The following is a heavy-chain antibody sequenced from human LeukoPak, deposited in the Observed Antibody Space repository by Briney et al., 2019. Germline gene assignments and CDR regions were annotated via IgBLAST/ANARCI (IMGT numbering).Heavy chain of an antibody. V-gene: IGHV1-2*02. Sequence: GASVKVSCKXSGYTFTGYYMHWVRQAPGQGPEWMGWINPNNGGTNNAQKFQGRVTMTRDTSISTAYMELSRLRSDDTAVYYCAIGDLGYCSSTSCLEYWGQGTLVTVSS. J-gene: IGHJ4*02. D-gene: IGHD2-2*01. CDR1: GYTFTGYY. CDR2: INPNNGGT. CDR3: AIGDLGYCSSTSCLEY.